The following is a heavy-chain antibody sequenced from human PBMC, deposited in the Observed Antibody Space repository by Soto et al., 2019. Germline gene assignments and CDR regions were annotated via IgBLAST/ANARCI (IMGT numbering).Heavy chain of an antibody. V-gene: IGHV1-2*04. J-gene: IGHJ4*02. CDR2: INPNNGGT. D-gene: IGHD6-25*01. Sequence: GASVKVSCKASGYSFTANSMHWVRQAPGEGLEWMGWINPNNGGTNYARKFQGWVTMTRDTPISTAYMDLTRLKSDDPAVYYCAMQRSGVVYWGQGTLVTVSS. CDR1: GYSFTANS. CDR3: AMQRSGVVY.